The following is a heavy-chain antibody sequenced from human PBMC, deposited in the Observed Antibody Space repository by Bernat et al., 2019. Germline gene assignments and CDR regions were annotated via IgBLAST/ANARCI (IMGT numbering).Heavy chain of an antibody. CDR1: GFTFSSYS. CDR3: ARDRYDYVWGTAGYFDS. D-gene: IGHD3-16*01. Sequence: EVQLVESGGGLIQPGGSLRLSCAASGFTFSSYSMSWVRQAPGKGLEWVSYITSSSSSIYYADSVKGQFTISRDNAKNSLYLQMNSLRAEDTAVYYCARDRYDYVWGTAGYFDSWGQGTLVTVSS. V-gene: IGHV3-48*01. CDR2: ITSSSSSI. J-gene: IGHJ4*02.